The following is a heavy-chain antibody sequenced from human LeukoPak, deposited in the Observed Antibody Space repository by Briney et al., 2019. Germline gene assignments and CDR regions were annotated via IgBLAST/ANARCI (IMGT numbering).Heavy chain of an antibody. V-gene: IGHV3-23*01. CDR3: ASRPRADIGPLDF. CDR2: ITGSGSRT. D-gene: IGHD1-14*01. Sequence: GGSLRLSCAASGFTLSDYAMSWVRQAPGKGLEWVSSITGSGSRTYYTDSVKGRFTISRDNSKNTLYLQMNSLRADETAVYYCASRPRADIGPLDFWGQGTLVTVSS. J-gene: IGHJ4*02. CDR1: GFTLSDYA.